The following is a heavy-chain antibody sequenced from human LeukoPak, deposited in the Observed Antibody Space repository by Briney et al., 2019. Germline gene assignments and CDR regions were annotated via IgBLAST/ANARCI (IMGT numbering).Heavy chain of an antibody. Sequence: ASVKVSCKASGYTFTSYYMHWVRQAPGQGLEWMGIINPSGGSTSYAQKFQGRVTMTRDMSTSTVYMELSSLRSEDTAVYYCARDSGERGSGSYLIAYWGQGTLVTVSS. CDR1: GYTFTSYY. CDR2: INPSGGST. CDR3: ARDSGERGSGSYLIAY. J-gene: IGHJ4*02. V-gene: IGHV1-46*01. D-gene: IGHD3-10*01.